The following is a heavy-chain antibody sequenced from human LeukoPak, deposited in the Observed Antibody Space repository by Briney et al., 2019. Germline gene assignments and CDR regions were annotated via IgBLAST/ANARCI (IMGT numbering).Heavy chain of an antibody. J-gene: IGHJ4*02. CDR3: ARDLDPSSSPFPYYFDY. CDR2: ISSSSSYI. CDR1: GFTFSSYS. D-gene: IGHD6-6*01. V-gene: IGHV3-21*01. Sequence: LGGSLRLSCAASGFTFSSYSMNWVRQAPGKGLEWVSCISSSSSYIYYADSVKGRFTISRDNAKNSLYLQMNSLRAVDTAVYYCARDLDPSSSPFPYYFDYWGQGTLVTVSS.